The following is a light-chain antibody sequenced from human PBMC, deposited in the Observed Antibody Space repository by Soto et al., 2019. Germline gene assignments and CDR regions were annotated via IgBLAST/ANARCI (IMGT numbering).Light chain of an antibody. Sequence: EIVLTQSPGTLSLSPGERATLSCRASQSVRSSYLAWYQQKLGQAPRLLIYGVSNRATGIPDRFSGSGSGTDFTLTISRFQSIDFAVYYSQPYGPSPRTFGQGTKVEIK. CDR3: QPYGPSPRT. V-gene: IGKV3-20*01. CDR1: QSVRSSY. CDR2: GVS. J-gene: IGKJ1*01.